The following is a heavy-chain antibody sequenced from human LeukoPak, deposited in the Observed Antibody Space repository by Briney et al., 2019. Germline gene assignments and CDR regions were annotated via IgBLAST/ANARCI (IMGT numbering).Heavy chain of an antibody. CDR1: GGSISSYY. D-gene: IGHD5-12*01. V-gene: IGHV4-59*12. Sequence: SETLSLTCTVSGGSISSYYWSWIRQPPGKGLEWIGYIYYSGSTNYKPSLKSRVTISVDTSKNQFSLKLSSVTAADTAVYYCARDAGIVATMMGEGDWFDPWGQGTLVTVSS. CDR3: ARDAGIVATMMGEGDWFDP. J-gene: IGHJ5*02. CDR2: IYYSGST.